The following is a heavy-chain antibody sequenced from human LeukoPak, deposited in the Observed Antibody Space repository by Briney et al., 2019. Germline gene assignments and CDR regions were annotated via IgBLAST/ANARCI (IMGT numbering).Heavy chain of an antibody. D-gene: IGHD1-26*01. CDR1: GGSISSRSW. V-gene: IGHV4-4*02. CDR2: ISRTGSI. Sequence: PSETLSLTCAVSGGSISSRSWWGWVRQPPGKGLEWIGEISRTGSIDYDPSVRSRATISLDKSKSQFSLRLTSLTSADTAVYYCARGQGAADYWGQGILVIVSS. J-gene: IGHJ4*02. CDR3: ARGQGAADY.